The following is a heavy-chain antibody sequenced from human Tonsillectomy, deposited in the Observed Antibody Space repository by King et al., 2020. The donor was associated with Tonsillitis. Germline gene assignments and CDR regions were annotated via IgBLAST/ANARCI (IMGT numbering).Heavy chain of an antibody. CDR2: VGAAGDP. J-gene: IGHJ4*02. Sequence: VQLVESGGGLVQPGGSLRLSCAASGFTFTNYDMHWVRQATGKGLEWVSTVGAAGDPNYQASVKGRFTISRENAKKSLYLQMNSLRAGDTAVYYCARGTNGMLDYWGQGTLVTVSS. CDR3: ARGTNGMLDY. D-gene: IGHD1-1*01. CDR1: GFTFTNYD. V-gene: IGHV3-13*05.